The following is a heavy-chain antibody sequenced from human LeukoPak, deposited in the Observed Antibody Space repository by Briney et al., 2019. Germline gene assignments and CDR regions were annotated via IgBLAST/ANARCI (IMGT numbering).Heavy chain of an antibody. D-gene: IGHD6-13*01. CDR2: IYTSGST. V-gene: IGHV4-61*02. CDR3: ARVSSSWYQDWYFDL. CDR1: GGSINSGSYY. Sequence: SQTLSLTCTVSGGSINSGSYYWSWIRQPAGKGLEWIGRIYTSGSTNYNPSLKSRVTISVDTPKNQFSLKLSSVTAADTAVYYCARVSSSWYQDWYFDLWGRGTLVTVSS. J-gene: IGHJ2*01.